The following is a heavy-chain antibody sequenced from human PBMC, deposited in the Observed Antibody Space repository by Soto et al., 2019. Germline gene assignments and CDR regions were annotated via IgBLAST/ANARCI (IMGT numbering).Heavy chain of an antibody. CDR2: IYYNGNT. CDR3: TRANWYSEY. J-gene: IGHJ4*02. Sequence: QVQLQESGPGVVKPSETLSLTCSVSGGSISNHYWSWIRQPPGKGLEWIGYIYYNGNTNYNPSLKIRVTMSVDTSRNQISLKLTTVTAADTAVYYCTRANWYSEYWGQGTLVTVSS. V-gene: IGHV4-59*11. CDR1: GGSISNHY. D-gene: IGHD7-27*01.